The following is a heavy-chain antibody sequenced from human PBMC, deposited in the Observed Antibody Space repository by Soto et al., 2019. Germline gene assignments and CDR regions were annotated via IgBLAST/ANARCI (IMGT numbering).Heavy chain of an antibody. D-gene: IGHD2-15*01. J-gene: IGHJ4*02. V-gene: IGHV4-61*03. CDR1: GVSVSSGNYY. Sequence: QVQLQESGPGLVKPSETLSLTCTVSGVSVSSGNYYWTWIRQPPGQGLEWIGYIHNSGSADYNPSLKSRVTISVDTSKNHVSLRLSSVTAADTAVYYCARDSIAFFDYWGQGTLVTVSS. CDR2: IHNSGSA. CDR3: ARDSIAFFDY.